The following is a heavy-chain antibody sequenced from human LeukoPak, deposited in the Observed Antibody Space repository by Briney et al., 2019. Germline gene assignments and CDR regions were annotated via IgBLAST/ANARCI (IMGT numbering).Heavy chain of an antibody. D-gene: IGHD4-17*01. CDR3: ARVQNGDYEDY. Sequence: GGSLRLSCAASGFTFSSYWMHWVRQAPVKGLVWVSRINSDGRSTIYADSVKGRFTISRDNAKNTLYLQMNSLRAEDTAVYYCARVQNGDYEDYWGQGTLVTVSS. J-gene: IGHJ4*02. CDR1: GFTFSSYW. V-gene: IGHV3-74*01. CDR2: INSDGRST.